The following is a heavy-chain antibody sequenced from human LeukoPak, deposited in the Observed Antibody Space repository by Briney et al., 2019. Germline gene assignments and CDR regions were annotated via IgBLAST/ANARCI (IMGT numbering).Heavy chain of an antibody. J-gene: IGHJ6*02. Sequence: GGSLRLFCSASGFTFSSYAMHWVRQAPGKGLEYVSAISSNGGSTYYADSVKGRFTISRDNSKNTLYLQMSSLRAEDTAVYYCVKGMEDYDILTGVLDVWGQGTTVTVSS. CDR1: GFTFSSYA. CDR3: VKGMEDYDILTGVLDV. CDR2: ISSNGGST. D-gene: IGHD3-9*01. V-gene: IGHV3-64D*06.